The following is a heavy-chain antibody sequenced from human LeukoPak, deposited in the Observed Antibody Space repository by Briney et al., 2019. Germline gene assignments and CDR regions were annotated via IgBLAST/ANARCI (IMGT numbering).Heavy chain of an antibody. J-gene: IGHJ4*02. Sequence: TGRSLRLSCAASGFTFSSYAMHWVRQAPGKGLEYVSAISSNGDNTYYANSVKGRFTISRDNSKNTLYLQMASLRGEDTAVYYCARAPREGFSGSYHDYWGQGTLVTVSS. CDR1: GFTFSSYA. D-gene: IGHD1-26*01. CDR2: ISSNGDNT. CDR3: ARAPREGFSGSYHDY. V-gene: IGHV3-64*01.